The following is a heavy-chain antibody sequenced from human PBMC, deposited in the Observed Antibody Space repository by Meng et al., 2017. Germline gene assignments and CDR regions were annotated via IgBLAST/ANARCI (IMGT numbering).Heavy chain of an antibody. D-gene: IGHD4-17*01. V-gene: IGHV1-69*01. Sequence: QVQLLRSGAEGKNPGSPVKLSSKASEGTFSSYAISWMRQAPGQGLKWLGRTIPIFGTANYAQKFQGRVTITADESTSTAYMELSSLRSEDTAVYYCARDFGDYAWIAKRWFDPWGQGTLVTVSS. J-gene: IGHJ5*02. CDR3: ARDFGDYAWIAKRWFDP. CDR2: TIPIFGTA. CDR1: EGTFSSYA.